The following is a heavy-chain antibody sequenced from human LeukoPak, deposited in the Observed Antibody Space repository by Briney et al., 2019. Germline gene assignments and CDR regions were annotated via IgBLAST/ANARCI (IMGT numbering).Heavy chain of an antibody. CDR3: ARVPSYYYDSSGYFDY. Sequence: GRSLRLSCAASGFTFDDYAMHWVRQAPGKGLEWVSGISWNSGSIGYADSMKGRFTISRDNAKNSLYLQMNSLRSEDTALYYCARVPSYYYDSSGYFDYWGQGTLVTVSS. V-gene: IGHV3-9*01. CDR1: GFTFDDYA. J-gene: IGHJ4*02. D-gene: IGHD3-22*01. CDR2: ISWNSGSI.